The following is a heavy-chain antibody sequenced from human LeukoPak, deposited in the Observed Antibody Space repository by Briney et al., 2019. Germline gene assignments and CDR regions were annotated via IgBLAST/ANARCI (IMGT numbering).Heavy chain of an antibody. Sequence: GGSLRLSCAASGFTFTNAWMNWVRQAPGKGLEWVGRIASKTDGGTTDYAAPVKGRFTISRDDSKNTLFLQMNSLKTEDTAVYYCTTGIRGDCGQGTLVTVSS. V-gene: IGHV3-15*04. CDR2: IASKTDGGTT. CDR3: TTGIRGD. CDR1: GFTFTNAW. J-gene: IGHJ4*02.